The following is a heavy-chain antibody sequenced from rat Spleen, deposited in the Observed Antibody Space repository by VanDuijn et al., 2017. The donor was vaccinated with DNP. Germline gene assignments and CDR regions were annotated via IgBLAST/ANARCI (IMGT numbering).Heavy chain of an antibody. D-gene: IGHD4-4*01. CDR3: ARHEGLYSGFPDYFDY. V-gene: IGHV5-7*01. Sequence: EVQLVESGGGLVQPGRSMKLSCEASGFTFSDYAMAWVRQAPKKGLEWVATINYDGSRTYYRDSVRGRFIISRDNAKSTLYLQVDSLRSEDTATYYCARHEGLYSGFPDYFDYWGQGVMVTVSS. CDR1: GFTFSDYA. J-gene: IGHJ2*01. CDR2: INYDGSRT.